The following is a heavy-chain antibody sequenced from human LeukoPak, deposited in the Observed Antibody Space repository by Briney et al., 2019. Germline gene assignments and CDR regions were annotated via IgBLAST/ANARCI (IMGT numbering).Heavy chain of an antibody. CDR2: LSPKSGAT. D-gene: IGHD1-26*01. CDR3: ARDTYGVSYFPIPY. CDR1: GYTFSRYY. V-gene: IGHV1-2*02. J-gene: IGHJ4*02. Sequence: ASVKVSCKASGYTFSRYYIHWVRQAPGQGLEWMGWLSPKSGATKYAQRFQGRVTFTWDLSLSTGYMELNSLTSDDTAVYYCARDTYGVSYFPIPYWGQGALVTVSS.